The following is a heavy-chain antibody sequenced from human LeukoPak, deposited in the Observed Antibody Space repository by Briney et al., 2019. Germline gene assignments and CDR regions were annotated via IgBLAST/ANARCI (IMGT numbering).Heavy chain of an antibody. Sequence: SETLSLTCAVSGGSISSSNWWSWVRQPPGKGLEWIGEINHSGSTNYNPSLKSRVTISVDTSKNQFSLKLSSVTAADTAVYYCARGRGGWGQGTLVTVSS. CDR3: ARGRGG. J-gene: IGHJ4*02. CDR1: GGSISSSNW. V-gene: IGHV4-4*02. CDR2: INHSGST. D-gene: IGHD2-15*01.